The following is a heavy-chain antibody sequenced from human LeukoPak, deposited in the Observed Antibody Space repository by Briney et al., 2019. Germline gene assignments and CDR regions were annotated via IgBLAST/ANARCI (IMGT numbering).Heavy chain of an antibody. Sequence: GRSLRLSCAASGFTFSNYAMRWVRQAPGKGLEWVATISDAARNQYYAASVKGRFSISRDNSKNTLFLQMNSLRPEDTAVYYCARSTGDFDHWGQGTLVTVSS. V-gene: IGHV3-30*04. J-gene: IGHJ4*02. CDR1: GFTFSNYA. D-gene: IGHD3-9*01. CDR3: ARSTGDFDH. CDR2: ISDAARNQ.